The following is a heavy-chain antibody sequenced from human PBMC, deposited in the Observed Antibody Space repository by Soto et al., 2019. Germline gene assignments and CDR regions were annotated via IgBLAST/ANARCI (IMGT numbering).Heavy chain of an antibody. CDR2: INAGNGNT. CDR3: ATPMVRGPEGHYMDV. V-gene: IGHV1-3*01. J-gene: IGHJ6*03. CDR1: GYTFISYA. Sequence: ASVKVSCKASGYTFISYAMHWVRQPPGQRLEWMGWINAGNGNTKYSQKFQGRVTITRDTSASTAYMELSSLRSEDTAVYYCATPMVRGPEGHYMDVWGKGTTVTVSS. D-gene: IGHD3-10*01.